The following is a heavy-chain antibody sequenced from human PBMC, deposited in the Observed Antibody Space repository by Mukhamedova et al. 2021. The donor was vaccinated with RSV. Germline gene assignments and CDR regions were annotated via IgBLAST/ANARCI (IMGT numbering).Heavy chain of an antibody. D-gene: IGHD3-9*01. CDR2: INPNSGGT. V-gene: IGHV1-2*02. J-gene: IGHJ6*02. Sequence: WMGWINPNSGGTNYAQKFQGRVTMTRDTSINTAYMELSRLRSDDTAVYYCASDILTGYYPEYYYYYGMDVWGQGTTVTVSS. CDR3: ASDILTGYYPEYYYYYGMDV.